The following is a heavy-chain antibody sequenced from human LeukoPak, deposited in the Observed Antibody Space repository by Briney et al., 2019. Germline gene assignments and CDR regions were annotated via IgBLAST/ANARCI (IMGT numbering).Heavy chain of an antibody. Sequence: GRSLRLSCAASGFTFSSYGMHWVRQAPGKGLEWVAFIRYDGSNKYYADSVKGRFTISRDNSKNTLYLQMDSLRAEDTAVYYCAKGGDYDFWSGYSGSPSYMDVWGKGTTVTVSS. CDR2: IRYDGSNK. CDR1: GFTFSSYG. D-gene: IGHD3-3*01. CDR3: AKGGDYDFWSGYSGSPSYMDV. V-gene: IGHV3-30*02. J-gene: IGHJ6*03.